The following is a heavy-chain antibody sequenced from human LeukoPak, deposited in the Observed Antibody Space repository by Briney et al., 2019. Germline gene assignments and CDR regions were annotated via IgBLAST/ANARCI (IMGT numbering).Heavy chain of an antibody. D-gene: IGHD2-21*02. Sequence: ASVKVSCNVSGYTLTEVSIHWVRQAPGKVLEWVGRLDGENGEIINSEKFQGRLSVTEDTSTDTAYMQLSSLRSEDTAIYYCATGDIPLYDFLYFESWGQGTLVTVSS. J-gene: IGHJ4*02. CDR3: ATGDIPLYDFLYFES. V-gene: IGHV1-24*01. CDR1: GYTLTEVS. CDR2: LDGENGEI.